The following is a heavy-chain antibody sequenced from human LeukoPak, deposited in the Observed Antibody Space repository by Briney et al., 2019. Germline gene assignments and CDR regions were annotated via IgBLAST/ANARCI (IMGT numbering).Heavy chain of an antibody. CDR2: ISGSGGST. CDR1: GFTFSSYA. J-gene: IGHJ4*02. Sequence: GGSLRLSCAASGFTFSSYAMSWVRQAPGKGLEWVSAISGSGGSTYYADSVKGRFTISRDNSKNTLYLQMNSLRAEDTAVYYCAKEEYYYDSSGYYYPDYWGQGTLVTVSS. D-gene: IGHD3-22*01. CDR3: AKEEYYYDSSGYYYPDY. V-gene: IGHV3-23*01.